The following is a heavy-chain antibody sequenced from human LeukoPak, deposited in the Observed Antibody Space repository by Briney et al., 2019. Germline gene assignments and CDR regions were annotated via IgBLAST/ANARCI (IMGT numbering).Heavy chain of an antibody. CDR2: ISAYKGNT. V-gene: IGHV1-18*01. Sequence: ASVKVSCKASGYTFTSYGISWVRQAPGQGLEWMGWISAYKGNTNYAQKLQGRVTMTTDTSTSTAYMELRSLRAEDTAVYYCARDPLGLLWFGDYFDYWGQGTLVTVSS. D-gene: IGHD3-10*01. CDR3: ARDPLGLLWFGDYFDY. J-gene: IGHJ4*02. CDR1: GYTFTSYG.